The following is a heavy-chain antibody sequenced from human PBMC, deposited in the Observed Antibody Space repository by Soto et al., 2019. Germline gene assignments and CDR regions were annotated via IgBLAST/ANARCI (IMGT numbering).Heavy chain of an antibody. CDR2: IYYSGST. J-gene: IGHJ5*02. CDR3: ARSGPRPQLERLTRWFDP. D-gene: IGHD1-1*01. Sequence: SETLSLTCTVSGGSISSSSYYWGWIRQPPGKGLEWIGSIYYSGSTYYNPSLKSRVTISVDTSKNQFSLKLGSVTAAGTAVYYCARSGPRPQLERLTRWFDPWGQGTLVTVSS. V-gene: IGHV4-39*01. CDR1: GGSISSSSYY.